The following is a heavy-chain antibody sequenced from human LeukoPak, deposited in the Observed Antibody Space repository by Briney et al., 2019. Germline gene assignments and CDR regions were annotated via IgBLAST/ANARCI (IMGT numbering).Heavy chain of an antibody. D-gene: IGHD1-1*01. J-gene: IGHJ4*02. CDR3: ARNWNGVFDY. V-gene: IGHV4-59*11. Sequence: SETLSLTCSVSGGSISNHYWSWIRQPPGKGLEWIGYINYSGSTNYIPSLKSRVTISVDTSKNQFSLKLSSVTAADTAVYYCARNWNGVFDYWGQGTLVTVSS. CDR2: INYSGST. CDR1: GGSISNHY.